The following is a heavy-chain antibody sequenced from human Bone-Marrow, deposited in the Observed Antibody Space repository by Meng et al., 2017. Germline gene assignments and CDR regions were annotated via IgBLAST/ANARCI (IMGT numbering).Heavy chain of an antibody. CDR3: ATGAAAADH. V-gene: IGHV3-15*01. Sequence: SGGGLVKLGGYPILSCVCFGLRFPDALMSGVRQAPGKGVEWVGRIKRNSDGGTIDYAAPVKGRFTISRDDSKNTLYLQMDSLITEDTAVYFCATGAAAADHWGQGTLV. J-gene: IGHJ4*02. CDR1: GLRFPDAL. CDR2: IKRNSDGGTI. D-gene: IGHD6-13*01.